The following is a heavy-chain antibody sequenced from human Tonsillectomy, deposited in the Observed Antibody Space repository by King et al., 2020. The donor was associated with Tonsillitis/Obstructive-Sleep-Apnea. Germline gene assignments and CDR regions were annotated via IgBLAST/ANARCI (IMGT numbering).Heavy chain of an antibody. D-gene: IGHD4-17*01. J-gene: IGHJ3*02. CDR3: ARHRDYGDYHDAFDI. Sequence: LQLQESGPGLVKPSETLSLTCTVSGGSISSSSYYWGWIRQPPGQGLEWIGSIYYSGSTYYNPSLKSRVTISVDTSKNQFSLKLSSVTAADTAVYYCARHRDYGDYHDAFDIWGQGTMVTVSS. CDR2: IYYSGST. CDR1: GGSISSSSYY. V-gene: IGHV4-39*01.